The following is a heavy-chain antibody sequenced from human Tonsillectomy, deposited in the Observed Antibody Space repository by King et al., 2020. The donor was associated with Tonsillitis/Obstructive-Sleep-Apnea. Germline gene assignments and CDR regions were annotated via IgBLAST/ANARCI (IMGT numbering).Heavy chain of an antibody. V-gene: IGHV4-39*01. CDR1: GGSISSSSYY. CDR2: IYYSGST. D-gene: IGHD2-2*01. Sequence: LQLQESGPGLVKPSETLSLTCTVSGGSISSSSYYWGWIRQPPGKGLEWIGSIYYSGSTYYNPSLKSRVTISVDTSKKQFSPKLSSVTAADTAVYYCARRYCSSTSCYYFDYWGQGTLVTVSS. J-gene: IGHJ4*02. CDR3: ARRYCSSTSCYYFDY.